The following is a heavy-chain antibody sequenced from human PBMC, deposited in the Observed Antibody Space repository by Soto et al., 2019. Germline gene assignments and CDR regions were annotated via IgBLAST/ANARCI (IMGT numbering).Heavy chain of an antibody. J-gene: IGHJ4*02. CDR2: ISGSGGST. Sequence: EVQLLESGGGLVQPGGSLRLSCAASGSTFSSYAMSWVRQPPGKGLEWVSAISGSGGSTYYADSVKGRFTISRDNSKNPLYLQMNSLRAEDTAVYYCAKGLLRFLEWLFFDYWGQGTLVTVSS. CDR3: AKGLLRFLEWLFFDY. CDR1: GSTFSSYA. D-gene: IGHD3-3*01. V-gene: IGHV3-23*01.